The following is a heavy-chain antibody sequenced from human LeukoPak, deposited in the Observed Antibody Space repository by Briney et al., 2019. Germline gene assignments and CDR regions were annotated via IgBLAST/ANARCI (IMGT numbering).Heavy chain of an antibody. D-gene: IGHD2-2*01. Sequence: SETRSLTCAVFGTSLTGYYWSWSPQPPGKGLDGIGAINHSGSTNYSSYLKSRVTISVDTSKNQCSLKLSSVTVEDTDVYYCASIYCSSTSCYQDIFYYWGQGTLVTVSS. CDR2: INHSGST. V-gene: IGHV4-34*01. CDR1: GTSLTGYY. CDR3: ASIYCSSTSCYQDIFYY. J-gene: IGHJ4*02.